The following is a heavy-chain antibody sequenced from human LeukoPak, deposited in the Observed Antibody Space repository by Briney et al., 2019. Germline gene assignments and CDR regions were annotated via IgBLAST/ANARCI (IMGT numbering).Heavy chain of an antibody. CDR1: GFTFSSYW. CDR2: ISGSSGTT. V-gene: IGHV3-23*01. J-gene: IGHJ5*02. CDR3: AKDQGYYDSSGYYLRIGNGDWFDP. Sequence: GGSLRLSCAASGFTFSSYWMSWVRQAPGKGLEWVSGISGSSGTTYYADSVKGRFTISRDNSKNTLYLQMNSLRAEDTAVYYCAKDQGYYDSSGYYLRIGNGDWFDPWGQGTLVTVSS. D-gene: IGHD3-22*01.